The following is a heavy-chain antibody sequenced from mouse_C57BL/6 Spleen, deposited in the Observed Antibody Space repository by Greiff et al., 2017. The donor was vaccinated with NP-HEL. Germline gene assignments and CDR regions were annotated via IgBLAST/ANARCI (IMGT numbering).Heavy chain of an antibody. CDR3: AETAQAKFAY. D-gene: IGHD3-2*02. CDR1: GFTFSSYG. Sequence: EVNVVESGGDLVKPGGSLKLSCAASGFTFSSYGMSWVRQTPDKRLEWVATISSGGSYTYYPDSVKGRFTISRDNAKNTLYLQMSSLKSEDTAMYYCAETAQAKFAYWGQGTLVTVSA. J-gene: IGHJ3*01. V-gene: IGHV5-6*01. CDR2: ISSGGSYT.